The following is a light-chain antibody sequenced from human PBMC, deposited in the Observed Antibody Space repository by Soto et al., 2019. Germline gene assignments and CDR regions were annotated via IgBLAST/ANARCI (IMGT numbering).Light chain of an antibody. V-gene: IGLV1-51*01. CDR2: DNN. CDR1: SSNIGNNC. Sequence: QSALTQPPSVSAAPGQKVTLSCSGSSSNIGNNCVSWYQQLPGTAPKLLIYDNNKRPSGTPDRFSGSKSGTSATLGITGLQTGDEADYYCGAWDSSLTGLVFGGGTKVTVL. J-gene: IGLJ2*01. CDR3: GAWDSSLTGLV.